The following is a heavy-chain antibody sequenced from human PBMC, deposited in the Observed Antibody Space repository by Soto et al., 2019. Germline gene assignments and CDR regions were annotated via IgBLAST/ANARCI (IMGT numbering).Heavy chain of an antibody. V-gene: IGHV3-30*18. J-gene: IGHJ4*02. Sequence: GGSLRLSCSASGFTFGPYAMHWVRQAPSKGLEWVGVISYDGSNKYYADSVRGRFTISRDNSKNTLYLQLNSLRNEDTATYYCAKSGGSGTYLYYLHYWGQGALVTVSS. CDR2: ISYDGSNK. CDR3: AKSGGSGTYLYYLHY. D-gene: IGHD3-10*01. CDR1: GFTFGPYA.